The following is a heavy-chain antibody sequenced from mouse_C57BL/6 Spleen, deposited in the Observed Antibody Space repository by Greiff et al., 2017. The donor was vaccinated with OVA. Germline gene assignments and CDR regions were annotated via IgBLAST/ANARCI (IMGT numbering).Heavy chain of an antibody. CDR3: VRGPYYGSSYEGYYAMDY. Sequence: VQLQQSGPELVKPGASVKLSCKASGYTFTSYDINWVKQRPGQGLEWIGWIYPRDGSTKYNEKFKGKATLTVDTSSSTAYMELHSLTSEDSAVYFCVRGPYYGSSYEGYYAMDYWGQGTSVTVSS. J-gene: IGHJ4*01. V-gene: IGHV1-85*01. D-gene: IGHD1-1*01. CDR1: GYTFTSYD. CDR2: IYPRDGST.